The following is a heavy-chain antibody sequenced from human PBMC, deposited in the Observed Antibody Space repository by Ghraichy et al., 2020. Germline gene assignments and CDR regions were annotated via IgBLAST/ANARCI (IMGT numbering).Heavy chain of an antibody. D-gene: IGHD6-19*01. CDR2: IIPIFGTA. CDR1: GGTFSSYA. V-gene: IGHV1-69*13. J-gene: IGHJ5*02. CDR3: ARDSSSGWYGNVRNWFDP. Sequence: SVKASCKASGGTFSSYAISWVRQAPGQGLEWMGGIIPIFGTANYAQKFQGRVTITADESTSTAYMELSSLRSEDTAVYYCARDSSSGWYGNVRNWFDPWGQGTLVTVSS.